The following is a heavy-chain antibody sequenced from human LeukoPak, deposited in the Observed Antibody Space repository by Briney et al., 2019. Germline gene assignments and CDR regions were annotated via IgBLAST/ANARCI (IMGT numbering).Heavy chain of an antibody. J-gene: IGHJ4*02. CDR2: ISSSSTYI. Sequence: GGSLRLSCAASGFTFSSYSMNWVRQAPGTGLEWVSSISSSSTYIYYGDSVKGRFTISRDNAKNSLYLQLSSLRAEDTAVYYCARVKYDDLWGPYDYWGQGTLVAVSS. CDR3: ARVKYDDLWGPYDY. CDR1: GFTFSSYS. D-gene: IGHD3-16*01. V-gene: IGHV3-21*01.